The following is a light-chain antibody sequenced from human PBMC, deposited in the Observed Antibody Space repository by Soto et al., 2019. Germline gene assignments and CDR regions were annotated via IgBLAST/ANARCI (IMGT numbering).Light chain of an antibody. J-gene: IGKJ2*01. CDR1: QSVNNIY. V-gene: IGKV3-20*01. CDR2: GAS. CDR3: RLYGSSPPMYT. Sequence: DIVLTQSPGTLSLSPGERASLSCRASQSVNNIYLGWYQQKPGQAPRLLIYGASSRATGIPDRFSGSGSGTDFTLTISRLEPEDFAVYDCRLYGSSPPMYTFGQGTKLEIK.